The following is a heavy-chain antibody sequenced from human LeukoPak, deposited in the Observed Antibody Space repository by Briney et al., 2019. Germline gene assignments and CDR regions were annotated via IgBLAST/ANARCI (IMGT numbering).Heavy chain of an antibody. J-gene: IGHJ4*02. CDR3: ASSAPYCSSTSCYQGGINY. Sequence: GGSLRLSCAASGFTFDDYAMHWVRQAPGKGLEWVSGISWNSGSIGYADSVKGRFTISRDNAKNSLYLQMNSLRAEDTALYYCASSAPYCSSTSCYQGGINYWGQGTLVTVSS. V-gene: IGHV3-9*01. CDR1: GFTFDDYA. CDR2: ISWNSGSI. D-gene: IGHD2-2*01.